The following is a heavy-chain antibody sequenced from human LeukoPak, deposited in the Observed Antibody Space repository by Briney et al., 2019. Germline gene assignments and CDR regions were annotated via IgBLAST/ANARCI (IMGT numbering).Heavy chain of an antibody. J-gene: IGHJ4*02. D-gene: IGHD3/OR15-3a*01. CDR2: IYTSGNT. V-gene: IGHV4-4*07. Sequence: SETLSLTCTVSGGSISSHYRSWIRQPAGKGLEWIGRIYTSGNTNYNPSLKSRVTMSVDTSKNQFSLKLSSVTAADTAVYYCASGEFRHGLQVDYWGQGTLVAVSS. CDR3: ASGEFRHGLQVDY. CDR1: GGSISSHY.